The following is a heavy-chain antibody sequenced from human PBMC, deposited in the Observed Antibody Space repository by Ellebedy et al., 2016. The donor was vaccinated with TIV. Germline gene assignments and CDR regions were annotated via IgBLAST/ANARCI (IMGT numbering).Heavy chain of an antibody. J-gene: IGHJ5*02. CDR3: ARDFLRAPDGSESYNNWFDP. D-gene: IGHD3-10*01. CDR1: GGTFSSYT. Sequence: ASVKVSCXASGGTFSSYTISWVRQAPGQGLEWMGGIIPIFWTANYAQKFQDRVTITADESTRTAYMELSSLRSEDTAVYYCARDFLRAPDGSESYNNWFDPWGQGTLVTVSS. CDR2: IIPIFWTA. V-gene: IGHV1-69*13.